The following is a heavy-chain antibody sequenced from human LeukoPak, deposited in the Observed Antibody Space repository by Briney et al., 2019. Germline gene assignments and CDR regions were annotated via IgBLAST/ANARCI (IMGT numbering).Heavy chain of an antibody. D-gene: IGHD6-19*01. J-gene: IGHJ4*02. CDR2: IYYSGIT. V-gene: IGHV4-39*01. Sequence: SETLSLTCTISSGSISSDNYFWGWIRQPPGKGLEWIGSIYYSGITYYNPSLKSRVTISVDTSKNQFSLRLSSVTAADTAMYYCARKNTGWSAIDFWGQGTLVTVSS. CDR1: SGSISSDNYF. CDR3: ARKNTGWSAIDF.